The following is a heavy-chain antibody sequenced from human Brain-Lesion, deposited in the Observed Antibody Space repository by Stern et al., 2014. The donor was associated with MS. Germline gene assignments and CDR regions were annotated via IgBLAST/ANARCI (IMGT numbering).Heavy chain of an antibody. D-gene: IGHD3-22*01. CDR1: GYTFTGYY. Sequence: QVQLVESGAEVKKPGASVKVSCKASGYTFTGYYMHWVRQAPGQGLEWMGWINPKSGGTNYAQKFQGWVTMTRDTSINKAYMELSRLRSDDTAVYYCATYYYDSTGYNDFWGQGTLVTVSS. CDR3: ATYYYDSTGYNDF. J-gene: IGHJ4*02. V-gene: IGHV1-2*04. CDR2: INPKSGGT.